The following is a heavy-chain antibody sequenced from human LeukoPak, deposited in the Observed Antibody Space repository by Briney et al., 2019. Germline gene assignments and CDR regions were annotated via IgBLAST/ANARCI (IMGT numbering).Heavy chain of an antibody. CDR3: ARFHSGSYQDFDY. CDR2: INPSGGST. Sequence: ASVKVSCKASGYTFTSYYMHWVRQAPGQGLEWMGIINPSGGSTSYAQKFQGRVTMTRDMSTSTVYMELRSLRSDDTAVYYCARFHSGSYQDFDYWGQGTLVTVSS. V-gene: IGHV1-46*01. J-gene: IGHJ4*02. CDR1: GYTFTSYY. D-gene: IGHD1-26*01.